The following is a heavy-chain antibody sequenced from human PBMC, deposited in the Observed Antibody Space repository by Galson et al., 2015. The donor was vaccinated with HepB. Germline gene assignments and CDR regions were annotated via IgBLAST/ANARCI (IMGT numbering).Heavy chain of an antibody. V-gene: IGHV1-69*02. D-gene: IGHD3-10*01. Sequence: SVKVSCKASGGTFSSYTISWVRQAPGQGLEWMGRIIPILGIANYAQKFQGRVTITADKSTSTAYMELSSLRSEDTAVYYCAGDTRDPIYSMVGDWFDPWGQGTLVTVSS. CDR2: IIPILGIA. J-gene: IGHJ5*02. CDR3: AGDTRDPIYSMVGDWFDP. CDR1: GGTFSSYT.